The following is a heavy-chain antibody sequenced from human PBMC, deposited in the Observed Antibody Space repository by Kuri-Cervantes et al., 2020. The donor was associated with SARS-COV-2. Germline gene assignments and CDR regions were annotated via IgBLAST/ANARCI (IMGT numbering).Heavy chain of an antibody. CDR1: GGSISSGDYN. V-gene: IGHV4-30-4*08. CDR2: IYYSGST. D-gene: IGHD2-2*01. CDR3: ARSRGGGYCSSTSCYAGFDAFDI. Sequence: SCTVSGGSISSGDYNWSWIRQSPGRGLEWIGYIYYSGSTYYNPSLKSRVTISVDTSKNQFSLKLSSVTAADTAVYYCARSRGGGYCSSTSCYAGFDAFDIWGQGTMVTVSS. J-gene: IGHJ3*02.